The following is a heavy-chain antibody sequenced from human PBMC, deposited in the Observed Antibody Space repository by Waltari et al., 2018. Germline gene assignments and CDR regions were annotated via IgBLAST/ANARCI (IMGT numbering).Heavy chain of an antibody. J-gene: IGHJ6*02. Sequence: QVQLVQSGAEVKKPGASVKVSCKASGYTFTGYYMHWVRQAPGQGLEWMGWINPNSGGTNYAQKFQGRVTMTRDTSISTAYMELSRLRSDDTAVYYCAREAYSSSWYNYFGMDVWGQGTTVTVSS. CDR1: GYTFTGYY. V-gene: IGHV1-2*02. CDR3: AREAYSSSWYNYFGMDV. D-gene: IGHD6-13*01. CDR2: INPNSGGT.